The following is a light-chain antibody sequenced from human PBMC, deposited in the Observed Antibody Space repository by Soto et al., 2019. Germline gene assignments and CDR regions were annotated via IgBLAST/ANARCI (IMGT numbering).Light chain of an antibody. Sequence: QSALTQPASVSGSPGQSITISCTGTSSDVGGYNYVSWYQQHPGKAPKLMIYEVSNRPSGVSNHFSGSKSGNTASLTISGLQAEDEADYYCSSYTSSSPLYVFGTGTNVTVL. CDR1: SSDVGGYNY. CDR2: EVS. CDR3: SSYTSSSPLYV. J-gene: IGLJ1*01. V-gene: IGLV2-14*01.